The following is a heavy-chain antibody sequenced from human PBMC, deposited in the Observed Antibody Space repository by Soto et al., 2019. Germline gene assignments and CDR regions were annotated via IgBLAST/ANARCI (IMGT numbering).Heavy chain of an antibody. J-gene: IGHJ5*02. CDR2: INHSGST. CDR1: GGSFSGYY. V-gene: IGHV4-34*01. D-gene: IGHD6-13*01. Sequence: SETLSLTCAVYGGSFSGYYWSWIRQPPGKGLEWIGEINHSGSTNYNPSLKSRVTISVDTSKNQFSLKLSSVTAADTAVYYCARMGIAAAGTRERSRWFDPWGQGTLVTVSS. CDR3: ARMGIAAAGTRERSRWFDP.